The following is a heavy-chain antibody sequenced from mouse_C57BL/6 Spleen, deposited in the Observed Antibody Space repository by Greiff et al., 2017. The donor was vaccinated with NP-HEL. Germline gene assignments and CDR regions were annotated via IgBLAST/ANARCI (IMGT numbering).Heavy chain of an antibody. CDR3: ARSEYYGSFTWFAY. CDR2: IYPSDSET. V-gene: IGHV1-61*01. CDR1: GYTFTSYW. D-gene: IGHD1-1*01. J-gene: IGHJ3*01. Sequence: QVQLQQPGAELVRPGSSVKLSCKASGYTFTSYWMDWVKQRPGQGLEWIGNIYPSDSETHYNQKFKDKATLTVDKSSSTAYMQLSSLTSEDSAVYYCARSEYYGSFTWFAYWGQGTLVTVSA.